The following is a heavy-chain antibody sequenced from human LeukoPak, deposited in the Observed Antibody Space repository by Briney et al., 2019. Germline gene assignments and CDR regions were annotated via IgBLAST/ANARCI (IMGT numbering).Heavy chain of an antibody. Sequence: GGSLRLSCAASGFTFSSYAMSWVRQAPGKGLEWVSGISWNSGSIGYADSVKGRFTISRDNAKNSLYLQMNSLRAEDTALYYCAKDVRGYSYGSTPIDYWGQGTLVTVSS. D-gene: IGHD5-18*01. CDR3: AKDVRGYSYGSTPIDY. J-gene: IGHJ4*02. CDR1: GFTFSSYA. CDR2: ISWNSGSI. V-gene: IGHV3-9*01.